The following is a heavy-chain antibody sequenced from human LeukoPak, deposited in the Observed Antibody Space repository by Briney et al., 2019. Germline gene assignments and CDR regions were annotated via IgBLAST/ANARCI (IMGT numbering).Heavy chain of an antibody. V-gene: IGHV3-66*01. CDR1: GFNVSTNY. CDR2: IYRGGST. J-gene: IGHJ6*02. D-gene: IGHD2-21*02. CDR3: ARVGDSNRYGMDV. Sequence: PGGSLRLSCAAPGFNVSTNYMSWVRQAPGKGLEWVSVIYRGGSTYYADSVKGRFTISRDNSKNTLYLQMNSLRAEDTAAYYCARVGDSNRYGMDVWGQGTMVTVSS.